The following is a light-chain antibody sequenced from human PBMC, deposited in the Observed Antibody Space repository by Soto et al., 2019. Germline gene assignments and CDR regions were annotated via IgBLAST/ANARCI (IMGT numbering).Light chain of an antibody. CDR1: QTTNTW. J-gene: IGKJ2*01. CDR2: DAS. Sequence: DIQMPQFPSTLSASVGDRVTITCLASQTTNTWLAWYQQKPGTAPKLLIYDASSLEGGVPSRFSASGSGTEFTLTISSLQPDDLATYYCQQYISYPYTFGQGTKVEIK. V-gene: IGKV1-5*01. CDR3: QQYISYPYT.